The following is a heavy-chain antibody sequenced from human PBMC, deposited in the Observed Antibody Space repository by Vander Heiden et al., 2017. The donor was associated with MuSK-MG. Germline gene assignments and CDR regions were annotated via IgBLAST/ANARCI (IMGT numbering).Heavy chain of an antibody. CDR3: ARGEYYDFWSGVWNYMDV. V-gene: IGHV3-11*01. J-gene: IGHJ6*03. Sequence: QVQLVESGGGLVKPGGSLRLSCAASGLPFSDYYMSWIRQAPGKGLEWVSYISSSGSTIYYADSVKGRFTISRDNAKNSLYLQMNSLRAEDTAVYYCARGEYYDFWSGVWNYMDVWGKGTTVTVSS. D-gene: IGHD3-3*01. CDR1: GLPFSDYY. CDR2: ISSSGSTI.